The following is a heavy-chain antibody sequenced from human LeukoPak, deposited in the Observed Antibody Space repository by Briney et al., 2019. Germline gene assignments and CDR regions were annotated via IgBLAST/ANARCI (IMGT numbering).Heavy chain of an antibody. CDR3: ARDLYDGNRCFDF. CDR1: GGSISSYY. J-gene: IGHJ4*02. V-gene: IGHV4-38-2*02. CDR2: IHHSGIT. D-gene: IGHD3-22*01. Sequence: ASETLSLTCTVSGGSISSYYWSWIRQPPGKGLEWIGSIHHSGITYYNPSLKSRVTISVDTSKNQFSLRVDSVTAADTAVYYCARDLYDGNRCFDFWGQGILVTVSS.